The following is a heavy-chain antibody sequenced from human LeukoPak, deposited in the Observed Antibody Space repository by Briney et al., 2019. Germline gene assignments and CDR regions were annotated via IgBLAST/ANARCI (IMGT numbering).Heavy chain of an antibody. CDR3: ARGGSGWYNEYFDY. J-gene: IGHJ4*02. D-gene: IGHD6-19*01. CDR1: GYTFTSYA. CDR2: INAGNGNT. V-gene: IGHV1-3*01. Sequence: ASVKVSCKASGYTFTSYAMHWVRQAPGQRLEWMGWINAGNGNTKYSQKFQGRVTITRDTSASTAYMELSSLRSEDTAVYYCARGGSGWYNEYFDYWGQGTLVTVSS.